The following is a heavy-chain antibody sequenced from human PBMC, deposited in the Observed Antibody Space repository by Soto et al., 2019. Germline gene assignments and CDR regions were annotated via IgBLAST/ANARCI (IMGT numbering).Heavy chain of an antibody. CDR3: ARWGLAARGGFWFDP. D-gene: IGHD6-13*01. CDR1: GGSFSGYY. CDR2: INHSGST. Sequence: SETLSLTCAVYGGSFSGYYWSWIRQPPGKGLEWIGEINHSGSTNYNPSLKSRVTISVDTSKNQFSLKLSSVTAADTAVYYCARWGLAARGGFWFDPWGQGTLVTVSS. V-gene: IGHV4-34*01. J-gene: IGHJ5*02.